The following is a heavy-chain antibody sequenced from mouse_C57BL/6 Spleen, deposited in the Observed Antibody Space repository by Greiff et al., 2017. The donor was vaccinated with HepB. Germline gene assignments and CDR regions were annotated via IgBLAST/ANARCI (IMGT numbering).Heavy chain of an antibody. V-gene: IGHV1-19*01. Sequence: EVQLQQSGPVLVKPGASVKMSCKASGYTFTDYYMNWVKQSHGKSLEWIGVINPYNGGTSYNQKFKGKATLTVDKSSSTAYMERNSLTSEDSAVYYCARSMTKIAHYYGSSPLDYWGQGTTLTVAS. D-gene: IGHD1-1*01. J-gene: IGHJ2*01. CDR3: ARSMTKIAHYYGSSPLDY. CDR2: INPYNGGT. CDR1: GYTFTDYY.